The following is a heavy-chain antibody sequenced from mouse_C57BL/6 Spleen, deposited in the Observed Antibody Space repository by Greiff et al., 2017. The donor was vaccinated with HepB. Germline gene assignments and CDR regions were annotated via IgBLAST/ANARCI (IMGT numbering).Heavy chain of an antibody. D-gene: IGHD4-1*01. Sequence: VQLQQSGAELVRPGASVKLSCKASGYTFTDYYINWVKQRPGQGLEWIARIYPGSGNTYYNEKFKGKATLTAEKSSSTAYMQLSCLTSEDSAVYFCARSLGWYFDVWGTGTTVSVSS. CDR2: IYPGSGNT. CDR3: ARSLGWYFDV. J-gene: IGHJ1*03. V-gene: IGHV1-76*01. CDR1: GYTFTDYY.